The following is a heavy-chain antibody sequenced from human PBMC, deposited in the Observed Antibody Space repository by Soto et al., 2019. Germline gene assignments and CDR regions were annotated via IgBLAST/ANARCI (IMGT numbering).Heavy chain of an antibody. CDR1: GYSFTSYW. V-gene: IGHV5-10-1*01. CDR3: ARAQYYDFWSGWEDYYYGMDV. J-gene: IGHJ6*02. Sequence: GESLKISCKGSGYSFTSYWISWVRQMPGKGLEWMGRIDPSDSYTNYSPSFQGHVTISADKSISTAYLQWSSLKASDTAMYYCARAQYYDFWSGWEDYYYGMDVWGQGTKVTVSS. CDR2: IDPSDSYT. D-gene: IGHD3-3*01.